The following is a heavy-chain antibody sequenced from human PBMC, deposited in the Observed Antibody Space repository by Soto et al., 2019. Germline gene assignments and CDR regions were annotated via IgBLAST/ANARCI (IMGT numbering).Heavy chain of an antibody. D-gene: IGHD3-22*01. CDR2: ISGSGGST. CDR3: ARPSGYYDTSGYYGAFYYYGMDV. J-gene: IGHJ6*02. CDR1: GFTFSSYA. V-gene: IGHV3-23*01. Sequence: GGSLRLSCAASGFTFSSYAMSWVRQAPGKGLEWVSAISGSGGSTYYADSVKGRFTISRDNSKNTLFPQMNSLRDDDTAIYYCARPSGYYDTSGYYGAFYYYGMDVWGQGTKDTVSS.